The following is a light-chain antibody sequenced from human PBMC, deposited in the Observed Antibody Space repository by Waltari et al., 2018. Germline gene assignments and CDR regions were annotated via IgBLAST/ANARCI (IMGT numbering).Light chain of an antibody. CDR3: QQYNNWPPT. CDR1: QSVSSN. CDR2: GAS. Sequence: EIVMTQSPATLSVSPGERATLSCRASQSVSSNLAWYRQKPGQAPRRLSYGASTRATGIPARFSGSGSGTEFTLTISILQSEDFAVYYCQQYNNWPPTFGGGTKVEIK. J-gene: IGKJ4*01. V-gene: IGKV3-15*01.